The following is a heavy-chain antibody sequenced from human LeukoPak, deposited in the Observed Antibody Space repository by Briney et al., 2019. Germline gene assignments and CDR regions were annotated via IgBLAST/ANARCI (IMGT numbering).Heavy chain of an antibody. D-gene: IGHD7-27*01. CDR2: INSNTGGT. CDR1: GYTFIHYF. CDR3: ARDLSSTSNWELDY. Sequence: SVKVSCKASGYTFIHYFIHWVRQAPGQGLEWMGRINSNTGGTEYTQKFQGRVTMTRDTSITTVYMELSSLTSDDSAVYYCARDLSSTSNWELDYWGQGTLVTVSS. J-gene: IGHJ4*02. V-gene: IGHV1-2*06.